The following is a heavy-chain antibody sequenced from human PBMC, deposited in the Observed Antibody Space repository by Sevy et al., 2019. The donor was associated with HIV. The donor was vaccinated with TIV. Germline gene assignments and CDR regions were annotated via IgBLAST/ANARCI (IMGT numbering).Heavy chain of an antibody. CDR1: GFTFSSSA. CDR3: ARCLAPLTNQLSFDP. V-gene: IGHV3-23*01. Sequence: GGSLRLSCAASGFTFSSSAMTWVRQAPGKGLEWVSAITSNGGSTFYADSVKGRFTISRDISQNTLFLQMNSLRAEDTAVYYCARCLAPLTNQLSFDPWGQGTLVTVSS. CDR2: ITSNGGST. D-gene: IGHD2-15*01. J-gene: IGHJ5*02.